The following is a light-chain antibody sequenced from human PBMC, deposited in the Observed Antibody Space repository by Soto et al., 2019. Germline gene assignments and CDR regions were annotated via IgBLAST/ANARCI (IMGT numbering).Light chain of an antibody. Sequence: QSVLTQSPSASASLGASVKLTCTLSSGHSSYAIAWHQQQPEKGPRYLMKLNSDGSHSKGDGIPDRFSGSSSGTERYLTISSLQSEDEVDYYCQTWGTGIQVFGGGTKLTFL. CDR2: LNSDGSH. CDR1: SGHSSYA. CDR3: QTWGTGIQV. J-gene: IGLJ2*01. V-gene: IGLV4-69*01.